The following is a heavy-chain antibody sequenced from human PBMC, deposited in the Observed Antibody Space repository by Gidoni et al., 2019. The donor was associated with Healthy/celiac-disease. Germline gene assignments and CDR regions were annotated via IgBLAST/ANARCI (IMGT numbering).Heavy chain of an antibody. Sequence: VQLVESGGGLVQPGGSVRLSCAASGFTFSSNSMNWVRPAPGKGLEWVAYIRSSSSTIYYADSVKGRFTISRDNAKNSPSLQLNSLRDEDTAVYYCARPGWYPTGGFDYWGQGTLVTVSS. CDR2: IRSSSSTI. J-gene: IGHJ4*02. CDR1: GFTFSSNS. V-gene: IGHV3-48*02. D-gene: IGHD6-19*01. CDR3: ARPGWYPTGGFDY.